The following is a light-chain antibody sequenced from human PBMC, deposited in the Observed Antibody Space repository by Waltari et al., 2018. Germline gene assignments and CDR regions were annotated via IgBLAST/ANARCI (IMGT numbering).Light chain of an antibody. CDR3: NSRDSSGNHPVV. CDR1: SLRSYY. Sequence: SSELTQDPAVSVALGPTVRITCQGDSLRSYYSRCYQQKPGQAHVLVNYGKNTRRSGIPDRFSGSSSGNTASLTITGAQAEDEADYYCNSRDSSGNHPVVFGGGTKLTVL. J-gene: IGLJ2*01. CDR2: GKN. V-gene: IGLV3-19*01.